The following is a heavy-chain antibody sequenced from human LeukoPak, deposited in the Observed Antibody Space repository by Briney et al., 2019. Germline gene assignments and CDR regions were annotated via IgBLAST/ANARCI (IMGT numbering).Heavy chain of an antibody. V-gene: IGHV4-34*01. Sequence: SETLSLTCAVYGGSFSGYYWSWIRQPPGKGLEWIGEINHSGSTNYNPSLKSRVTISVDTSKNQFSLKLSSVTAADTAVYYCASTTVKARWFDPWGQGTLVTVSS. CDR1: GGSFSGYY. J-gene: IGHJ5*02. D-gene: IGHD4-11*01. CDR2: INHSGST. CDR3: ASTTVKARWFDP.